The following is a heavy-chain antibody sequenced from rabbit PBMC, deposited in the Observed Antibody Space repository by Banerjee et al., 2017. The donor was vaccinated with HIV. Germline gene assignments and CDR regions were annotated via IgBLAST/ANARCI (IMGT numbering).Heavy chain of an antibody. Sequence: QSLEESGGDLAKPGASLTLTCKASGFSFSSGYDMGWVRQAPGEGLEYIAFIYSDGDTYYASWVNGRFTISKTSSTTVTLQMTSLTVADTATYFCARDSYSGGTYGGGFDPRGPGTLVTVS. V-gene: IGHV1S40*01. CDR2: IYSDGDT. CDR3: ARDSYSGGTYGGGFDP. D-gene: IGHD7-1*01. CDR1: GFSFSSGYD. J-gene: IGHJ2*01.